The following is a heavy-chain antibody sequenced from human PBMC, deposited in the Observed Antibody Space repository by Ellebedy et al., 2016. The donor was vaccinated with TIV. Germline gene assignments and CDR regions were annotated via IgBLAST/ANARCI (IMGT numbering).Heavy chain of an antibody. D-gene: IGHD6-6*01. J-gene: IGHJ4*02. CDR3: SRTAPYSSSSNDY. CDR1: GFTFSTYS. Sequence: GGSLRLXXVVSGFTFSTYSMHWVRQAPGKGLEWMAIISYDGKNDYYADSVKGRFTISRDNSKNTLYLQMHSLRPEDTAIYYCSRTAPYSSSSNDYWGQGTQVTVSS. V-gene: IGHV3-30*04. CDR2: ISYDGKND.